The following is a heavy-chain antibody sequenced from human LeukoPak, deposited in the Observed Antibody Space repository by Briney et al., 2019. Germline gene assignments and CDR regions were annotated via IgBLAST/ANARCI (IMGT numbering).Heavy chain of an antibody. CDR2: ISGSGGST. CDR1: GFTFSSYA. V-gene: IGHV3-23*01. Sequence: PGGSLRLSCAASGFTFSSYAMSWVRQAPGKGLEWVSAISGSGGSTYYADSVKGRFTISRDNSKNTLYLQMNSLRAEDTAEYYCAKGHSSGWYVNFDYWGQGILVTVSS. D-gene: IGHD6-19*01. J-gene: IGHJ4*02. CDR3: AKGHSSGWYVNFDY.